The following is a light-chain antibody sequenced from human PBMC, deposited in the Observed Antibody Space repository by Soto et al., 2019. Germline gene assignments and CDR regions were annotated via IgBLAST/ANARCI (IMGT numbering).Light chain of an antibody. CDR2: GNS. Sequence: QAVVTQPPSVSGAPGQRVTISCTGSSSNIGADSDVHWYQQLPGTAPKLLIYGNSNRPSGVPDRFSGSKSGTSASLAITGLQAEDEADYYCQSYDSSLSGSVFGGGTKLTVL. CDR3: QSYDSSLSGSV. V-gene: IGLV1-40*01. J-gene: IGLJ2*01. CDR1: SSNIGADSD.